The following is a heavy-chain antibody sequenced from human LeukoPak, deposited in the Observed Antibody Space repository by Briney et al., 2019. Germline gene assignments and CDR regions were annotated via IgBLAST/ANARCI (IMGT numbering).Heavy chain of an antibody. CDR2: TYHRSKWYN. CDR1: GDSVSSNSAA. CDR3: AREARMSGYCSGGSCYPAYYYYGMDV. D-gene: IGHD2-15*01. V-gene: IGHV6-1*01. Sequence: SQTLSLTCAISGDSVSSNSAAWNWIRQSPSRGLEWLGRTYHRSKWYNDYAVSVKSRITINPDTSKNQFSLQLNSVTPEDTAVYYCAREARMSGYCSGGSCYPAYYYYGMDVWGQGTTVTVSS. J-gene: IGHJ6*02.